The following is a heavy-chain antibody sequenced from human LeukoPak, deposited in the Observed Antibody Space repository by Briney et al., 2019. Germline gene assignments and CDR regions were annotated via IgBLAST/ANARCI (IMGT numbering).Heavy chain of an antibody. CDR2: IYHSGST. CDR1: GGSISSSNW. CDR3: ARIYYDFEFDF. D-gene: IGHD3-3*01. Sequence: SGTLSLTCAVSGGSISSSNWWSWVRQPPGKGLEWIGEIYHSGSTNYNPSLKSRVTMSVDTSKNQFSLKLSSVTAADTAIYYCARIYYDFEFDFWGQGTLVTVSS. J-gene: IGHJ4*02. V-gene: IGHV4-4*02.